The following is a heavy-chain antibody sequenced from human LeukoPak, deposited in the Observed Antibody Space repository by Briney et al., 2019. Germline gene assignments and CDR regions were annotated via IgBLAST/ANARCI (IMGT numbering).Heavy chain of an antibody. CDR3: ARGPTYGQAFDY. CDR2: IKQGGGEK. V-gene: IGHV3-7*01. D-gene: IGHD3-10*01. J-gene: IGHJ4*02. Sequence: GGSLRLSCAVSGFTFSSYAMIWVRQAPGKGLEWVASIKQGGGEKTYVDSVKGRFTISRDNAKNSLYLQMDSLRAEDTAVYYCARGPTYGQAFDYWGQGTLVTVSS. CDR1: GFTFSSYA.